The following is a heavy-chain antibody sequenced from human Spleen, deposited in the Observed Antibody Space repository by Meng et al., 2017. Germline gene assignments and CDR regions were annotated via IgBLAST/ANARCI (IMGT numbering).Heavy chain of an antibody. Sequence: QVQLVQSGSELKKPGASVKVSCKASGYIFTSDAINWVRQAPGQGLEWMGWIKTNTGKPAYVQGFTGRFVFSLDTSVSTAYLQITSLKAEDTAIYYCARGAASRLEVWGQGTLVTVSS. J-gene: IGHJ4*02. CDR1: GYIFTSDA. V-gene: IGHV7-4-1*02. D-gene: IGHD3-3*01. CDR2: IKTNTGKP. CDR3: ARGAASRLEV.